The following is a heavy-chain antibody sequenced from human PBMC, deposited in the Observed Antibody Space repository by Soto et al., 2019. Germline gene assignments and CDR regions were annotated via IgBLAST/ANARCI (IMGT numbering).Heavy chain of an antibody. V-gene: IGHV4-61*01. CDR2: VYYTANT. D-gene: IGHD5-12*01. CDR1: GGSVSSGSYY. J-gene: IGHJ4*02. CDR3: ARDRGYSGYDYYY. Sequence: SETLSLTCTVSGGSVSSGSYYWSWIRQPPGKGLEWIGHVYYTANTKYSPSLKSRVTISVDTSKNQFSLKLNSVTAADTAVYYCARDRGYSGYDYYYWGQGTLVTVSS.